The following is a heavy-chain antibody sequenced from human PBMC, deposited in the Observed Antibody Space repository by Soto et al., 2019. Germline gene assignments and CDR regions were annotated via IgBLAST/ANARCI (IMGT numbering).Heavy chain of an antibody. CDR1: GGTFSSYA. V-gene: IGHV1-69*13. CDR2: IIPIFGTA. D-gene: IGHD3-9*01. CDR3: ARDLPGYDILTGYYTIHYYYGMDV. Sequence: ASVKVSCKASGGTFSSYAISWVRQAPGQGLEWMGGIIPIFGTANYAQKFQGRVTITADESTSTAYMELSSLRSEDTAVYYCARDLPGYDILTGYYTIHYYYGMDVWGQGTTVTVSS. J-gene: IGHJ6*02.